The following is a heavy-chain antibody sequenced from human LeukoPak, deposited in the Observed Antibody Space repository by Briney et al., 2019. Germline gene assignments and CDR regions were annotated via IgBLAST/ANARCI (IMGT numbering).Heavy chain of an antibody. Sequence: GSLRLSCAASGFTFGKAWMSWVRQAPGKGLEWIGEIYHSGSTNYNPSLKSRVTISVDKSKNQFSLKLSSVTAADTAVYYCARFTYCSSTSCYLLYYYYYGMDVWGKGTTVTVSS. V-gene: IGHV4-4*02. CDR1: GFTFGKAW. CDR2: IYHSGST. D-gene: IGHD2-2*01. J-gene: IGHJ6*04. CDR3: ARFTYCSSTSCYLLYYYYYGMDV.